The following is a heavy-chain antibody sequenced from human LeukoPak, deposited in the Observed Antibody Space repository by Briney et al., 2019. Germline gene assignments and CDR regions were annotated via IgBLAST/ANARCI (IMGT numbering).Heavy chain of an antibody. J-gene: IGHJ6*02. V-gene: IGHV1-69*05. Sequence: AASVKVSCKASGGTFSSYAISWVRQAPGQGLEWMGGIIPIFGTANYAQKFQGRVTITTDESTSTAYMELSSLRSEDTAVYYCAKSKGFSYASDMDVWGQGTTVTVSS. CDR3: AKSKGFSYASDMDV. D-gene: IGHD2-2*01. CDR2: IIPIFGTA. CDR1: GGTFSSYA.